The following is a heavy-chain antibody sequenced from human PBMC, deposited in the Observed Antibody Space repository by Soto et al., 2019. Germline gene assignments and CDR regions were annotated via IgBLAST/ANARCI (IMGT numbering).Heavy chain of an antibody. J-gene: IGHJ4*02. CDR1: GLTFGSNA. CDR2: ISSSSSTI. D-gene: IGHD6-6*01. V-gene: IGHV3-48*01. CDR3: ARGRPIDF. Sequence: ESGGDLVQPGGSLRLSCADSGLTFGSNAMNWVRQAPGKGLEWISYISSSSSTIYYADSVKGRFTISRDNAENSLFLQMNSLRAEDTAIYYCARGRPIDFWGQGTLVTVSA.